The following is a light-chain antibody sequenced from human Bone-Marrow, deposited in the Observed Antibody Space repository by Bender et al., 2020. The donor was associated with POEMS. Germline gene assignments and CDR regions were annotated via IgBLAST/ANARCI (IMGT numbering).Light chain of an antibody. V-gene: IGLV3-1*01. CDR3: QGWDTDTVF. Sequence: SYELTQPPSVSVSPGQTARITCSGDKLGDKYVSWYQQKPGQSPVLVMSQDTERPSGIPERFSGSNSGNTATLTVRETQTMDEADYYCQGWDTDTVFFGAGTKLTVL. CDR1: KLGDKY. J-gene: IGLJ2*01. CDR2: QDT.